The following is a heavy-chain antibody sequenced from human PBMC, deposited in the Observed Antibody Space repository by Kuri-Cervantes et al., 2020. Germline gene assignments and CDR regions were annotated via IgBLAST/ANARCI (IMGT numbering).Heavy chain of an antibody. CDR1: GGTFSSYA. CDR3: ARAGGGSSPLGYYFDY. J-gene: IGHJ4*02. V-gene: IGHV1-69*13. Sequence: ASVKVSCKASGGTFSSYAISWVRQAPGQGLEWMGGIIPIFGTANYAQKFQGRVTITADESTSTAYMELSSLRSEDTAVYYCARAGGGSSPLGYYFDYWGQGTLVTVSS. D-gene: IGHD1-26*01. CDR2: IIPIFGTA.